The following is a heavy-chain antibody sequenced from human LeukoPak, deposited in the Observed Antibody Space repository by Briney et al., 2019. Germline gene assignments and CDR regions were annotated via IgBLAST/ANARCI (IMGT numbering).Heavy chain of an antibody. CDR3: TTAYSSGSYRYVNY. V-gene: IGHV3-15*01. Sequence: GGSLRLPCAASGFTFSNAWMSGVRQTPGKGLEWVGRIKSKTDGGTTDYVAPVKGRFTISRDDSKNTLYLQMNSLKSEDTAEYYCTTAYSSGSYRYVNYWGQGTLVTVSS. CDR2: IKSKTDGGTT. D-gene: IGHD3-10*01. J-gene: IGHJ4*02. CDR1: GFTFSNAW.